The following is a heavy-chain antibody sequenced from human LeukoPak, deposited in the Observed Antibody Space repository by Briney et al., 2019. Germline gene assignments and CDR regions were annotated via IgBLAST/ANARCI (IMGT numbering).Heavy chain of an antibody. V-gene: IGHV1-69*04. Sequence: EASVKVSCKASGGTFSSYAISWVRQAPGQGLEWMGRIIPILGIANYAQKFQGRVTITADKSTSTAYMELSSLRSEDTAVYYCARWQYSGSHYYYYGMDVWGQGTTVTVSS. J-gene: IGHJ6*02. CDR2: IIPILGIA. D-gene: IGHD1-26*01. CDR3: ARWQYSGSHYYYYGMDV. CDR1: GGTFSSYA.